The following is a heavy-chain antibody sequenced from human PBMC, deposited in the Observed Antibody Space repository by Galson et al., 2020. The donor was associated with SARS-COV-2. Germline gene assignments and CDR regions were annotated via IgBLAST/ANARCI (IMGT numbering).Heavy chain of an antibody. D-gene: IGHD1-1*01. CDR2: ISSSSSTI. CDR1: GFTFSSYS. CDR3: ARYWNPSLYYYYGMDV. V-gene: IGHV3-48*02. Sequence: GGSLRLSCAASGFTFSSYSMNWVRQAPGKGLEWVSYISSSSSTIYYADPVKGRFTISRDNAKNSLYLQMNSLRDEDTAVYYCARYWNPSLYYYYGMDVWGQGTTVTVSS. J-gene: IGHJ6*02.